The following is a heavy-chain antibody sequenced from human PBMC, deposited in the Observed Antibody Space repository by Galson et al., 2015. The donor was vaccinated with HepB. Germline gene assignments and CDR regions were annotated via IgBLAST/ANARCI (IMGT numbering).Heavy chain of an antibody. CDR3: AYGSDV. Sequence: CAISGDSVTSNSAVWNWIRRSPSRGLEWLGRTYFRSKWHNDYGISVKSRISINADTSENQFSLHLRSVTPEDTAVYYCAYGSDVWGQGTTVIVSS. V-gene: IGHV6-1*01. J-gene: IGHJ6*02. CDR2: TYFRSKWHN. CDR1: GDSVTSNSAV.